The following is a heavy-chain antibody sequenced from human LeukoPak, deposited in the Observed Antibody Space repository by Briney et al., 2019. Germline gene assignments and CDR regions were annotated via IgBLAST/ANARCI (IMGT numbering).Heavy chain of an antibody. CDR3: AKTTTLLGYCSSTSCRGFDY. CDR1: GFTFSSYA. D-gene: IGHD2-2*01. V-gene: IGHV3-23*01. Sequence: GGSLRLSCAASGFTFSSYAMSWVRQAPGKGLEWVSDISGSGGSTYYADSVKGRFTISRDNAKNTLYLQMNSLRAEDTAVYYCAKTTTLLGYCSSTSCRGFDYWGQGTLVTVSS. J-gene: IGHJ4*02. CDR2: ISGSGGST.